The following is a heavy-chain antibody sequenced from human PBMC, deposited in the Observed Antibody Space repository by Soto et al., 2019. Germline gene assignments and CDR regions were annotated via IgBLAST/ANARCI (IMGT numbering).Heavy chain of an antibody. CDR3: ARGGIAVAGKGGYYYYGMDV. CDR1: GGSVSSGSYY. D-gene: IGHD6-19*01. J-gene: IGHJ6*02. CDR2: IYYSGST. Sequence: SETLSLTCTVSGGSVSSGSYYWSWIRQPPGKGLEWIGYIYYSGSTNYNPSLKSRVTISVDTSKNQFSLKLSSVTAADTAVYYCARGGIAVAGKGGYYYYGMDVWGQGTTVT. V-gene: IGHV4-61*01.